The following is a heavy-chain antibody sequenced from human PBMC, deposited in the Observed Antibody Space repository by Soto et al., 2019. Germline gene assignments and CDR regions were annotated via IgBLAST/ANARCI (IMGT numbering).Heavy chain of an antibody. V-gene: IGHV1-18*01. CDR1: GYTFNTYG. D-gene: IGHD2-15*01. Sequence: ASVKVSCNASGYTFNTYGITWVRQAPGQVLECMAWIIADNGNRIXXXNFQGRVXXTTDTSTSVAXMELMXLTSDDTAVYFCARDRDRVADIWRLGTMVTVS. J-gene: IGHJ3*02. CDR2: IIADNGNR. CDR3: ARDRDRVADI.